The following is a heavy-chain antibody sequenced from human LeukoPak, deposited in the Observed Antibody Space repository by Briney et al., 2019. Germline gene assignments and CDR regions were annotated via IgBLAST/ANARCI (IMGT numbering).Heavy chain of an antibody. D-gene: IGHD1-26*01. Sequence: ASVKVSCKASGYTFTSYVISWVRQAPGQGLEWMRWVSVNNGNTKYAQKLQGRVTMTTDTSTSSAYMELRSLRSDDTAVYYCARALDSGNYKVNFDYWGQGTLVTVSS. V-gene: IGHV1-18*01. CDR3: ARALDSGNYKVNFDY. CDR1: GYTFTSYV. CDR2: VSVNNGNT. J-gene: IGHJ4*02.